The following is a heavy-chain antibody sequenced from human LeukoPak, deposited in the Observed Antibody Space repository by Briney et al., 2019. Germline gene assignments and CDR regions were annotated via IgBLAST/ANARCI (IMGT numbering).Heavy chain of an antibody. Sequence: GGSLRLSCAASGFTFSTYGMHWVRQAPGKGLEWVAFIWYDGSEKHYGDSAKGRFTISRDNSKNTLYLQMNSLRADDTAIYYCATEQEGRRAAFDYWGQGTLVTVSS. V-gene: IGHV3-30*02. CDR2: IWYDGSEK. J-gene: IGHJ4*02. D-gene: IGHD1/OR15-1a*01. CDR3: ATEQEGRRAAFDY. CDR1: GFTFSTYG.